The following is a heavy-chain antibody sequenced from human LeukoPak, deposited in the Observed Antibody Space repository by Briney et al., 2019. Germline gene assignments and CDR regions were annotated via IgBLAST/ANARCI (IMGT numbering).Heavy chain of an antibody. CDR3: ARGPRDGSGLRWYWRYFDF. V-gene: IGHV1-46*01. J-gene: IGHJ4*02. D-gene: IGHD4-23*01. Sequence: ASVKVSCKASGYTFTSYYMHWGRHTPGQGLEWMGIINPSGGSTSYAQKFQGRVTMTRDTSTSTVYTELSSMRSEDTVVYYCARGPRDGSGLRWYWRYFDFWGQGTLVSVSS. CDR1: GYTFTSYY. CDR2: INPSGGST.